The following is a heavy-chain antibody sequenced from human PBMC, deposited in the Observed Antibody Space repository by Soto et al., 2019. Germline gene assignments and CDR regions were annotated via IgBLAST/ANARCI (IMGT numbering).Heavy chain of an antibody. CDR3: ARGDSSSWYYYYGMDV. Sequence: ASVKVSCKASGYTFTSYGISWVRQAPGQGLEWMGWISAYNGNTNYAQKLQGRVTMTTDTSTSTAYMELRSLRSDDTAVYYCARGDSSSWYYYYGMDVRGQGTTVTVSS. V-gene: IGHV1-18*04. J-gene: IGHJ6*02. CDR1: GYTFTSYG. CDR2: ISAYNGNT. D-gene: IGHD6-13*01.